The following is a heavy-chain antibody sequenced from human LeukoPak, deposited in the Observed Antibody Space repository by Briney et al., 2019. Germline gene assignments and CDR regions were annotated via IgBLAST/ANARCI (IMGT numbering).Heavy chain of an antibody. CDR2: IYTSGST. CDR3: AGTYDFWSGYCAFDI. Sequence: SQTLSLTCTVSGGSTSSGSYYWSWIRQPAGKGLEWIGRIYTSGSTNYNPSLKSRVTISVDTSKNQFSLKLSSVTAADTAVYYCAGTYDFWSGYCAFDIWGQGTMVTVSS. D-gene: IGHD3-3*01. V-gene: IGHV4-61*02. J-gene: IGHJ3*02. CDR1: GGSTSSGSYY.